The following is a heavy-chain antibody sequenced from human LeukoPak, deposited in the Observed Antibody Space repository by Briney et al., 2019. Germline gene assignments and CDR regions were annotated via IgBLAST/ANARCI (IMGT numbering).Heavy chain of an antibody. CDR2: TYYRSTWYN. CDR3: ARRLTQYDCFDP. D-gene: IGHD2-2*01. Sequence: SQTLSLTCALSGDSASSNSVTWNWLRQSPSGGLEWLGRTYYRSTWYNDYAVSVRGRITVNPDTSKNQFSLHLNSVTPEDTAVYYCARRLTQYDCFDPWGQGILVTVSS. CDR1: GDSASSNSVT. J-gene: IGHJ5*02. V-gene: IGHV6-1*01.